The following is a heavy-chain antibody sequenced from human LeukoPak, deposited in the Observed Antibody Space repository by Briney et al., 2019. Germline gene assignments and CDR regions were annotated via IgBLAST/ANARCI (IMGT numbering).Heavy chain of an antibody. CDR3: ARVTDYVWGSYRFDY. CDR1: GYTFTGYF. D-gene: IGHD3-16*02. Sequence: ASVKVSCKASGYTFTGYFIHWVRQAPGQGLEWMGWINPNSGGTNYAQKFQGRVTMTRDTSISTAYMELSRLRSDDTAVYYCARVTDYVWGSYRFDYWGQGTLVTVSS. CDR2: INPNSGGT. J-gene: IGHJ4*02. V-gene: IGHV1-2*02.